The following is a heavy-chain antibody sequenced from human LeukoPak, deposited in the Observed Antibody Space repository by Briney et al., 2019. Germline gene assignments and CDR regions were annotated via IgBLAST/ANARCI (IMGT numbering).Heavy chain of an antibody. Sequence: SGGSLRLSCAASGFTFSDYYMSWIRQAPGKGLEWVSYISSSGGTIYYADSVKGRFTISRDNAKNSLYLQMNSLRAEDTAVYYCARVSGAARPGSVDYWGQGTLVTVSS. CDR3: ARVSGAARPGSVDY. J-gene: IGHJ4*02. CDR1: GFTFSDYY. V-gene: IGHV3-11*01. D-gene: IGHD6-6*01. CDR2: ISSSGGTI.